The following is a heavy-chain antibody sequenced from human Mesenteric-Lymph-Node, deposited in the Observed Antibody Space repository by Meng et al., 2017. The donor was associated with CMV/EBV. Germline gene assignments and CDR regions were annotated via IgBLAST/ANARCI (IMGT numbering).Heavy chain of an antibody. D-gene: IGHD3-10*01. CDR3: AKGDSGSYPWAYYYGMDV. Sequence: GGSLRLSCAASGFTFSSYSMNWVRQAPGKGLEWVSSISSSSSYIYYADSVKGRFTISRDNAKNTLYLQMNSLRAEDTAVYYCAKGDSGSYPWAYYYGMDVWGQGTTVTVSS. J-gene: IGHJ6*02. CDR1: GFTFSSYS. CDR2: ISSSSSYI. V-gene: IGHV3-21*01.